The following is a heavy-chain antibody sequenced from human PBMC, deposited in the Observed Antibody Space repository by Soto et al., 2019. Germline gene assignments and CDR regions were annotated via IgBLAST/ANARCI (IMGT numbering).Heavy chain of an antibody. Sequence: GGSLRLSCAASGFTFSSYWMHWVRQAPGKGLVWVSRINSDGSSTSYADSVKGRFTISRDNAKNTLYLQMNSLRAEDTAVYYCARDGSGYDFGLYYYYGMDVWGQGTTVTVSS. D-gene: IGHD5-12*01. CDR2: INSDGSST. J-gene: IGHJ6*02. V-gene: IGHV3-74*01. CDR3: ARDGSGYDFGLYYYYGMDV. CDR1: GFTFSSYW.